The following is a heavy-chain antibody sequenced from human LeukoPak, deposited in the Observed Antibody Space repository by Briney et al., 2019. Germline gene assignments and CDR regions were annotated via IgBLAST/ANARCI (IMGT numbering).Heavy chain of an antibody. CDR2: ISGSGGST. V-gene: IGHV3-23*01. CDR3: AKGPSSSPYYYYMDV. Sequence: PGGSLRLSCAASGFTFSSYAMSWVRQAPGKGLEWVSAISGSGGSTYYADSVKGRFTFSRDNSKNTLYLLMNSLRAEDTAVYYCAKGPSSSPYYYYMDVWGKGTTVTVSS. CDR1: GFTFSSYA. D-gene: IGHD6-13*01. J-gene: IGHJ6*03.